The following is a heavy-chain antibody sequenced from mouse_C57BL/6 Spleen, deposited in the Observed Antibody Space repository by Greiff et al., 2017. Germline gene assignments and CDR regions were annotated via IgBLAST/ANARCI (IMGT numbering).Heavy chain of an antibody. CDR3: ARTGNDGYYGDAMDY. Sequence: VQLVESGPGLVQPSQSLSITCTVSGFSFTSYGVHWVRQSPGKGLEWLGVIGSGGSTDYTAAFISRLSISKDNSKSQVFFKMNSRQADDTAIYYCARTGNDGYYGDAMDYWGQGTSVTVSS. CDR2: IGSGGST. D-gene: IGHD2-3*01. V-gene: IGHV2-2*01. J-gene: IGHJ4*01. CDR1: GFSFTSYG.